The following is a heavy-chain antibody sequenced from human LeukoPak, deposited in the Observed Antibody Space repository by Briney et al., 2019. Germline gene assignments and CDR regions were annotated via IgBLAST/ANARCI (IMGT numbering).Heavy chain of an antibody. CDR1: GFVFSIYT. CDR3: TGWKNY. J-gene: IGHJ4*02. CDR2: IKSKTDGETT. Sequence: GGSLRLSCSASGFVFSIYTMYWVRQAPGKGLEWVGRIKSKTDGETTDYAAFVRGRFTISRDDSKNTLYLQMNSLKAEDTAVYYCTGWKNYWGQGTLVTVSS. V-gene: IGHV3-15*07. D-gene: IGHD1-1*01.